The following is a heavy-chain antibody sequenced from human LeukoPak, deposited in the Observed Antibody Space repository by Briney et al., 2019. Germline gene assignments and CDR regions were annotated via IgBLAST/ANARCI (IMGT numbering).Heavy chain of an antibody. CDR3: ARDLGRYYYVSFDY. Sequence: TPGGSLRLSCAASGFTFSDYYMSWIRQAPGKGLEWVSYISSSGSTIYYADSVKGRFTISRDNAKTSLYLQMNSLRAEDTAVYYCARDLGRYYYVSFDYWGQGTLVTVSS. CDR2: ISSSGSTI. V-gene: IGHV3-11*01. J-gene: IGHJ4*02. D-gene: IGHD3-10*02. CDR1: GFTFSDYY.